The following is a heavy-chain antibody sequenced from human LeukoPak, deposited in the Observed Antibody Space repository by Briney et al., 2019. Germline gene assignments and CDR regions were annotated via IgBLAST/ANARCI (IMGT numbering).Heavy chain of an antibody. D-gene: IGHD2-2*01. Sequence: PSETLSLTCAVYGGSFSGYYWSWIRQPPGKGLEWIGEINHSGSTNYNPSLKSRVTISVDTSKNQFSLKLSSVTAADTAVYYCARGARALAVVVVPAADIWGRGTMVTVSS. J-gene: IGHJ3*02. CDR1: GGSFSGYY. CDR2: INHSGST. V-gene: IGHV4-34*01. CDR3: ARGARALAVVVVPAADI.